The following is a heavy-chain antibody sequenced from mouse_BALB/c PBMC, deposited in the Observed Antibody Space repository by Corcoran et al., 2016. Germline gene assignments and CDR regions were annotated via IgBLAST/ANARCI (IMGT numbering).Heavy chain of an antibody. Sequence: EVQLQQSGPQPVQPGASVNISCKASGYTFTSYVMHWVKQKPGQGLEWIGYINLYNDGTKYNEKFKGKATLTSDKSSSTAYMGLSSLTSEDSAVYDCARYVWYLDVWGEGTTATVAS. CDR1: GYTFTSYV. J-gene: IGHJ1*01. V-gene: IGHV1S136*01. D-gene: IGHD2-14*01. CDR3: ARYVWYLDV. CDR2: INLYNDGT.